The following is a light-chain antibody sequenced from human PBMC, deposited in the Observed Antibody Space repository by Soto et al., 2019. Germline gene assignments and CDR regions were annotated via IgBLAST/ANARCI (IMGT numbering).Light chain of an antibody. CDR1: SSDIGGYNS. CDR2: DVS. CDR3: SSYTDRNNLV. J-gene: IGLJ1*01. V-gene: IGLV2-8*01. Sequence: LTQSPSASGSPGQSVTISCTGTSSDIGGYNSVSWYQQHPGKAPKVMIYDVSKRPSGVPDRFSGSKSGNTASLTVSALQAEDEADYYCSSYTDRNNLVFGTGTKVTVL.